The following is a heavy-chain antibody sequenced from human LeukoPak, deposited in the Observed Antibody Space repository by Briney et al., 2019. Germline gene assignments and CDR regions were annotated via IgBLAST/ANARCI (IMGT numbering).Heavy chain of an antibody. Sequence: PGGSLRLSCAASGFTFSSYAMSWVRQAPGKGLEWVSAISGSGGSTYYADSVKGRFTTSRDNSKNTLYLQMNSLRAEDTAVYYCAKVRWHHGGSPPDAFDIWGQGTMVTVSS. J-gene: IGHJ3*02. D-gene: IGHD1-26*01. CDR1: GFTFSSYA. CDR3: AKVRWHHGGSPPDAFDI. CDR2: ISGSGGST. V-gene: IGHV3-23*01.